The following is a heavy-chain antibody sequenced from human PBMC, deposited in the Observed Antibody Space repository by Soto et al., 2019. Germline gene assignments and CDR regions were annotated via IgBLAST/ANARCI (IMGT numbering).Heavy chain of an antibody. D-gene: IGHD6-19*01. CDR1: NGSFSDYF. CDR2: IKESGFA. Sequence: KTSETLSLTCGVYNGSFSDYFWNWIRQPPGKGLEWIGEIKESGFATYNPSLKRRVTMSVDTANNQFSLKVTSVTAADTAVYYCARGKSSGPLYYFDTWGQGTLVPVSS. J-gene: IGHJ4*02. V-gene: IGHV4-34*01. CDR3: ARGKSSGPLYYFDT.